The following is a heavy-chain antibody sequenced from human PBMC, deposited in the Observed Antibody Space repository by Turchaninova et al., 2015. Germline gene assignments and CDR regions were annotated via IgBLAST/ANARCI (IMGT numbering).Heavy chain of an antibody. Sequence: QVQLQQWGAGLLKPSETLSLTCAVYSGSFSDYHWGWIRQPPGKGREWIGEINHGGNTIYNPSLKSRVTMSLDTSNNQFSLKLSSVTAADTAVYYCATGPDSAKTGYWGQGTLVTVSS. CDR2: INHGGNT. D-gene: IGHD3-9*01. CDR3: ATGPDSAKTGY. J-gene: IGHJ4*02. CDR1: SGSFSDYH. V-gene: IGHV4-34*02.